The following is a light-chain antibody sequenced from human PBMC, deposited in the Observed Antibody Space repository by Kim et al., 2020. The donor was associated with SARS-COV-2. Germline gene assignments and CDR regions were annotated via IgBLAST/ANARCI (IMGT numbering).Light chain of an antibody. CDR1: QSIVSY. CDR3: QQSHSIPRT. J-gene: IGKJ2*02. Sequence: DIQMTQSPSSVSASVGDRVTITCRASQSIVSYLNWYQQKPGKAPQYLIYTASTLQSGVPSRFSGNGSGTDFTLTISSLQPEDFATYYCQQSHSIPRTFGQGTKLEI. V-gene: IGKV1-39*01. CDR2: TAS.